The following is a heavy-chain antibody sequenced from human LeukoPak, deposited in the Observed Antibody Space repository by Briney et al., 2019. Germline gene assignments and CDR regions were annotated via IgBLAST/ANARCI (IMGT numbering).Heavy chain of an antibody. J-gene: IGHJ4*02. V-gene: IGHV1-46*01. CDR3: ARGGHVRLYDSPNAFEY. CDR1: GYTFTSYY. CDR2: INPSGGST. Sequence: ASVKVSCKASGYTFTSYYMHWVRQAPGQGLDWMGIINPSGGSTNYAQKFQGRVTMTRDTSTSTVYMELSSLRSEDTAVYYCARGGHVRLYDSPNAFEYWGQGTLVTVSS. D-gene: IGHD3-22*01.